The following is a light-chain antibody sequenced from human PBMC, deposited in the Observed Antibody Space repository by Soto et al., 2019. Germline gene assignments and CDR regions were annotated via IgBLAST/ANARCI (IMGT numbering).Light chain of an antibody. J-gene: IGKJ1*01. CDR3: QQYGSSSWT. Sequence: EVVLTQSPGTLSLSPGGRATHSCRASQSVSSIYLAWYQQTPGQAPRPLIYGASSRATGIPDRFRGRGAGTDFTLTISRLEPEDLAVYYCQQYGSSSWTLGQGTKVDI. CDR1: QSVSSIY. CDR2: GAS. V-gene: IGKV3-20*01.